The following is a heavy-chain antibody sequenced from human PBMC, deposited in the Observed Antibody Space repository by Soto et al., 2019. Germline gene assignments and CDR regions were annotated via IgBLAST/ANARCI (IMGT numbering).Heavy chain of an antibody. CDR2: IYYSGST. CDR1: GGSFSGYY. J-gene: IGHJ5*02. D-gene: IGHD3-3*01. CDR3: ARSNTEWKYDFWSGYQRWFDP. V-gene: IGHV4-59*08. Sequence: PSETLSLTCAVYGGSFSGYYWSWIRQPPGKGLEWIGYIYYSGSTNYNPSLKSRVTISVDTSKNQFSLKLSSVTAADTAVYYCARSNTEWKYDFWSGYQRWFDPWGQGTLVTVSS.